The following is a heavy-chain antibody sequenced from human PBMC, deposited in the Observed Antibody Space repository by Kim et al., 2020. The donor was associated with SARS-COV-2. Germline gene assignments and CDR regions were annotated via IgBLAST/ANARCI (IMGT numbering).Heavy chain of an antibody. J-gene: IGHJ4*02. CDR1: GGTFSSYA. Sequence: SVKVSCKASGGTFSSYAISWVRQAPGQGLEWMGRIIPILGIANYAQKFQGRVTITADKSTSTAYMELSSLRSEDTAVYYCASSARGGGTMPLDYWGQGTLVTVSS. CDR3: ASSARGGGTMPLDY. D-gene: IGHD2-15*01. V-gene: IGHV1-69*04. CDR2: IIPILGIA.